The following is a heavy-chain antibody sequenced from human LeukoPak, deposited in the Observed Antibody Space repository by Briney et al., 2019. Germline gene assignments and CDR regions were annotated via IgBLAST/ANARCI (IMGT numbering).Heavy chain of an antibody. V-gene: IGHV1-46*01. D-gene: IGHD6-19*01. Sequence: GASVRISCKASGYIFTAYYIHWVRQAPGQGLEWMGIINPSGGSTTYTQRYQGRVTMTRDMSTSTVYMELSSLRSVDTAVYYCAREGWDSGFDYWGQGTLVTVSS. J-gene: IGHJ4*02. CDR2: INPSGGST. CDR1: GYIFTAYY. CDR3: AREGWDSGFDY.